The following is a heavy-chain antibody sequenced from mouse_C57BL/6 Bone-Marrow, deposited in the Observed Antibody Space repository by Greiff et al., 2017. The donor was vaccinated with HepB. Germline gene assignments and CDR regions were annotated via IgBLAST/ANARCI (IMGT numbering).Heavy chain of an antibody. CDR3: ARVYYEDYAMDY. D-gene: IGHD2-4*01. J-gene: IGHJ4*01. Sequence: EVNVVESGGGLVKPGGSLKLSCAASGFTFSSYAMSWVRQTPEKRLEWVATISDGGSYTYYPDNVKGRFTISRDNAKNNLYLQMSHLKSEDTAMYYCARVYYEDYAMDYWGQGTSVTVSS. V-gene: IGHV5-4*03. CDR1: GFTFSSYA. CDR2: ISDGGSYT.